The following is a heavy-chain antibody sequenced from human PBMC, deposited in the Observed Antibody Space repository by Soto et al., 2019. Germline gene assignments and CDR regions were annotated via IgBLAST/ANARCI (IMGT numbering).Heavy chain of an antibody. CDR2: IDPSDSYT. J-gene: IGHJ6*03. Sequence: GGYLKISCKGSVYSFTSYWISWVRQMPGKGLEWMGRIDPSDSYTNYSPSFQGHVTISADKSISTAYLQWSSLKASDTAMYYCASMEIPVLAAARSPPQYYFFCVEVCRKVTTVTLS. CDR3: ASMEIPVLAAARSPPQYYFFCVEV. D-gene: IGHD6-13*01. V-gene: IGHV5-10-1*01. CDR1: VYSFTSYW.